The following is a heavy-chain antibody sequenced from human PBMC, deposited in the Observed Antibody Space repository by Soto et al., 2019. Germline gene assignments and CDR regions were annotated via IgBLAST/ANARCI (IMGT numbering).Heavy chain of an antibody. J-gene: IGHJ6*02. CDR1: GGSISSYY. CDR3: ARESSPAQQQMGYYYYGVDV. D-gene: IGHD6-13*01. CDR2: IYSSGST. V-gene: IGHV4-4*07. Sequence: VQLQESGPGLVKPSATLSLTCTVSGGSISSYYWSWLRQPAGQGLAWIGRIYSSGSTNYNASLKRRVTLSVDMSNNQFSRKLSSVTAADTAVYYCARESSPAQQQMGYYYYGVDVWGQGTTVTVSS.